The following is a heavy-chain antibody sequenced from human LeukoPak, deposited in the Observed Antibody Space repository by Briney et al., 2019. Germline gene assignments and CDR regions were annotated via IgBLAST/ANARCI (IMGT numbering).Heavy chain of an antibody. CDR3: ARRYYYDSSWAAFDI. D-gene: IGHD3-22*01. V-gene: IGHV1-2*02. CDR2: INPNNGGT. CDR1: GYTFTGYY. Sequence: EASVKVSCKASGYTFTGYYMHWVRQAPGQGLEWMGWINPNNGGTNYAQKFQGRVTMTRDTSISTAYMELSRLRSDDTAVYYCARRYYYDSSWAAFDIWGQGTMVTVSS. J-gene: IGHJ3*02.